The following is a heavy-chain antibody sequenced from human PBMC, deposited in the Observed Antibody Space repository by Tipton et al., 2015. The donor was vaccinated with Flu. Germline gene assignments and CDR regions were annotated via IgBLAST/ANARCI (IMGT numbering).Heavy chain of an antibody. CDR1: GGSISSYY. J-gene: IGHJ5*02. CDR2: IYTSGST. D-gene: IGHD1-26*01. Sequence: TLSLTCTVSGGSISSYYWSWIRQPAGKGLEWIGRIYTSGSTYYNPSLKSRVTISVDTSKNQFSLKLSSVTAADTAVYYCARERGGSYLRWFDPWGQGTLVTVSS. V-gene: IGHV4-4*07. CDR3: ARERGGSYLRWFDP.